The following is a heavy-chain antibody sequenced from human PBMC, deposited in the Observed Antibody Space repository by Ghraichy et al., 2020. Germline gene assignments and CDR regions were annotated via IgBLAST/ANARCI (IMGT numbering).Heavy chain of an antibody. J-gene: IGHJ4*02. CDR2: ITGSTGYT. CDR3: AKDQSGGYDFASQHSHGFDY. D-gene: IGHD5-12*01. V-gene: IGHV3-23*01. Sequence: ITGSTGYTYYADSVKGRFTISRDNFKNTLYLQMNTLRAEDTAVYYCAKDQSGGYDFASQHSHGFDYWGQGTLVTV.